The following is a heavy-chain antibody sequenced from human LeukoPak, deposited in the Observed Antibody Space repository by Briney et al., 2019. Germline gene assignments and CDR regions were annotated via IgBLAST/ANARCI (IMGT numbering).Heavy chain of an antibody. V-gene: IGHV3-21*01. CDR2: ISSNSDYI. Sequence: PGGSLRLSCAASGFTFSGYSINWVRQAPGKGLEWVSSISSNSDYIYYADSVKGRFTISRDNAKKSLFLQLKSLRAEDTAVYYCVIHDYSVKAFDVWGQGTVVTVSS. D-gene: IGHD4-11*01. CDR1: GFTFSGYS. J-gene: IGHJ3*01. CDR3: VIHDYSVKAFDV.